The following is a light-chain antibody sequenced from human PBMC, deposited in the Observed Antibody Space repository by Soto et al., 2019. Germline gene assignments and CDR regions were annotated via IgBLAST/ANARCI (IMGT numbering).Light chain of an antibody. CDR1: QDISNY. J-gene: IGKJ4*01. Sequence: DIQMTQSPSSLSASVGDRVTITCQASQDISNYLNWYQQKPGKAPKLLIYDASNLETGVPSRFSGSGSGTDFTFTISSLQPEDIATYYCQQYDNLPPGIVWTFGGGTKVEIK. CDR2: DAS. CDR3: QQYDNLPPGIVWT. V-gene: IGKV1-33*01.